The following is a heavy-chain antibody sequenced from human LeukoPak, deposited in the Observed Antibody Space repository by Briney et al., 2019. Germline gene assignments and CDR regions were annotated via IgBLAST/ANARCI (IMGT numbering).Heavy chain of an antibody. J-gene: IGHJ4*02. CDR1: GLTFRSYT. CDR2: ISDNGGST. V-gene: IGHV3-23*01. D-gene: IGHD3-3*01. Sequence: GSLRLSCAASGLTFRSYTMSWVRQAPGKGLEWVSSISDNGGSTYYTDSVKGRFTISRDNSKNTLYLQMNGLRAEDTALYYCAKDGDFWSGYLPYYFDLWGQGTLLTVSS. CDR3: AKDGDFWSGYLPYYFDL.